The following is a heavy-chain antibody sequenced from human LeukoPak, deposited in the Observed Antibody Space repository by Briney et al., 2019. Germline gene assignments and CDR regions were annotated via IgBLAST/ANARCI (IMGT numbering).Heavy chain of an antibody. CDR2: INPSGGST. V-gene: IGHV1-46*01. D-gene: IGHD3-3*01. J-gene: IGHJ6*02. CDR1: GYTVTSYY. Sequence: ASVKVSCKASGYTVTSYYMHWVRQAPGQGLEWMGIINPSGGSTSYAQKFQGRVTMTRDTSTSTVYMELSSLRSEDTAVYYCARSMVIIDYYYYGMDVWGQGTTVTVSS. CDR3: ARSMVIIDYYYYGMDV.